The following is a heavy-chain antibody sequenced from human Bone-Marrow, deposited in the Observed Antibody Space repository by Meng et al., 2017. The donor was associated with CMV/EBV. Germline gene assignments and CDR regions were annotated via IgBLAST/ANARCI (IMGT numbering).Heavy chain of an antibody. CDR3: ASVDYVWGSYRYTASTSDY. D-gene: IGHD3-16*02. V-gene: IGHV3-21*01. CDR2: ISSSSSYI. J-gene: IGHJ4*02. Sequence: GESLKISCAASGFTFSSYSMNWVRQAPGKGLEWVSSISSSSSYIYYADSVKGRFTIFRDNAKNSLYLQMNSLRAEDKAVYYCASVDYVWGSYRYTASTSDYWGQGTLVTVSS. CDR1: GFTFSSYS.